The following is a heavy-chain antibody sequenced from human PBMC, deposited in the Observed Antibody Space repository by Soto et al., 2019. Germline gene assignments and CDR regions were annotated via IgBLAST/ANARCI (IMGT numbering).Heavy chain of an antibody. Sequence: QITLKESGPTLLKPTQPLTLTCTVSGVSLTATGVGVGWIRQPPGKALEWLALIYWDDDKRYSPSLNNRVTITRDTSKHQVVLTMPNMDPVDTATYYCAHSSADGTWGWFDPWGQGTLVTVSS. CDR1: GVSLTATGVG. D-gene: IGHD6-13*01. V-gene: IGHV2-5*02. CDR3: AHSSADGTWGWFDP. CDR2: IYWDDDK. J-gene: IGHJ5*02.